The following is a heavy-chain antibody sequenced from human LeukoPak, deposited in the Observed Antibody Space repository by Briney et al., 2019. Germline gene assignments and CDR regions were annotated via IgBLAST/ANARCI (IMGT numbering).Heavy chain of an antibody. CDR3: ARVRGGGYCSSTSCYYYYYMDV. J-gene: IGHJ6*03. V-gene: IGHV4-61*02. CDR1: GGSISSGSYY. Sequence: RSQTLSLTCTVSGGSISSGSYYWSWIRQPAGKGLEWIGRIYTSGSTNYNPSLKSRVTISVDTSKNQFSLKLSSVTAADTAVYYCARVRGGGYCSSTSCYYYYYMDVWGKGTTVTISS. CDR2: IYTSGST. D-gene: IGHD2-2*01.